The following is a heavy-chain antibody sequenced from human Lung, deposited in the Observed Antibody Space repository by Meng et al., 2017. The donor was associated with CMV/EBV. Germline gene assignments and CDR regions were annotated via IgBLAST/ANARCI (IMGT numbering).Heavy chain of an antibody. J-gene: IGHJ4*02. Sequence: SXTLSLXFTVSGGSISSSDYSWAWLRQTPGKGLEDFGSIHYDGTTYYNPSLKSRVTMSLDASKNQFSLRLSSVTAADTAVYYCARDYKYDTSPFDYWVRGTXVTVSS. D-gene: IGHD3-22*01. V-gene: IGHV4-39*07. CDR3: ARDYKYDTSPFDY. CDR1: GGSISSSDYS. CDR2: IHYDGTT.